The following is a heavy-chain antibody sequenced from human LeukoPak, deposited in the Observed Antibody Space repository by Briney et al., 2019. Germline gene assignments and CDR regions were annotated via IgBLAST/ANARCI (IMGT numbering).Heavy chain of an antibody. V-gene: IGHV1-8*01. CDR3: VRTPPNWGFDY. CDR2: MSPNSGDT. D-gene: IGHD7-27*01. J-gene: IGHJ4*02. Sequence: ASVTVSCTASGYTFTSHDINWVRQATGQGLEWMGWMSPNSGDTGYAQKFQGRVTMTSDSSISTAYMELSSLRSEDTAIYYCVRTPPNWGFDYWGQGTLVTVSS. CDR1: GYTFTSHD.